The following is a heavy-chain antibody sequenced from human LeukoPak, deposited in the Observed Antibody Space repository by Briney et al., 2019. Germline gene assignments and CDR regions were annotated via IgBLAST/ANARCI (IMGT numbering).Heavy chain of an antibody. CDR2: IGAYNGNT. CDR1: GYTFTSYG. V-gene: IGHV1-18*01. Sequence: GASVKVSCKASGYTFTSYGISWVRQAPGQGLEWMGWIGAYNGNTNYAQKLQGRVTMTTDTSTSTAYMELRSVRSDDTAVYYCARVGTLFGVVPRLYFDYWGQGTVVTVSS. CDR3: ARVGTLFGVVPRLYFDY. J-gene: IGHJ4*02. D-gene: IGHD3-3*01.